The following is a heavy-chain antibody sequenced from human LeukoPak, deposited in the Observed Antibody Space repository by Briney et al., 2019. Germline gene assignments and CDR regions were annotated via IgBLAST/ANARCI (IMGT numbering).Heavy chain of an antibody. CDR3: ARGRRVGYLAVAGWAPDY. Sequence: SETLSLTRPVYGGSFIGYYWSGIRQPAGKGLEWIGEINHSGSNNYNPSLKSRVTISVDTSKNQFSLKLRSVTAADTAVYYCARGRRVGYLAVAGWAPDYWGQGTLVTVSS. V-gene: IGHV4-34*01. J-gene: IGHJ4*02. CDR1: GGSFIGYY. D-gene: IGHD6-19*01. CDR2: INHSGSN.